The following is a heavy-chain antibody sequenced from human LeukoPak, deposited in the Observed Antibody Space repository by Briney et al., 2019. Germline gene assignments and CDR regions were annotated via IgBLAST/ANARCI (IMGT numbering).Heavy chain of an antibody. D-gene: IGHD4-17*01. J-gene: IGHJ4*02. Sequence: GESLQISCKASGYIYTTYWIGWVRQMPGKGLEWMGIIYPGDSDTRYSPSFQGQVTISADKSISTAYLQRSSLKASDTAMYYCARQDDYGDYGFDYWGQGTLVTVSS. CDR1: GYIYTTYW. CDR2: IYPGDSDT. CDR3: ARQDDYGDYGFDY. V-gene: IGHV5-51*01.